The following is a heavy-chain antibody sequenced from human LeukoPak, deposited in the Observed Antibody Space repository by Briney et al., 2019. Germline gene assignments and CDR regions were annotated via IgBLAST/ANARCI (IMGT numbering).Heavy chain of an antibody. J-gene: IGHJ4*02. D-gene: IGHD3-10*01. CDR1: GFTINTNY. CDR2: IYPGGVT. Sequence: GGSLRLSCAASGFTINTNYMNWVRQAPGRGLEWLSVIYPGGVTKYAESVKGRFTVSRDIAKNTLYLQMNSLRAEDTAVYYCARDPIPYGSGSYFPDYWGQGTLVTVSS. V-gene: IGHV3-53*05. CDR3: ARDPIPYGSGSYFPDY.